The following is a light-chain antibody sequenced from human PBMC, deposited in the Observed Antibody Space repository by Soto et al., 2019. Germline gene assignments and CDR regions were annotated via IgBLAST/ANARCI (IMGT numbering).Light chain of an antibody. V-gene: IGLV2-8*01. CDR1: SSDIGYYKY. CDR3: SSYAGSNLGV. Sequence: QSALTQPPSASGSPGQSVTISCTGTSSDIGYYKYVSWYQQHPGKAPKLIIYEVIKRPSGVPDRFSGSKSGNTASLTVSGLQAEDEADYYCSSYAGSNLGVFGTGTKVT. J-gene: IGLJ1*01. CDR2: EVI.